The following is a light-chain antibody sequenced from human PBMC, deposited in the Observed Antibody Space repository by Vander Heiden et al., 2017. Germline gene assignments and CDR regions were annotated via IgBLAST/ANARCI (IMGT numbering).Light chain of an antibody. CDR2: KAS. Sequence: DIQLTQSPSTLSASVGDRVTITCRASQSITSWLAWDQQKPGKAPILLIYKASSLESGVPSRFSGSGSGTEFTLTISSLQPDDFATYYCQQYNSYSRTFGQGTKVEIK. CDR1: QSITSW. J-gene: IGKJ1*01. V-gene: IGKV1-5*03. CDR3: QQYNSYSRT.